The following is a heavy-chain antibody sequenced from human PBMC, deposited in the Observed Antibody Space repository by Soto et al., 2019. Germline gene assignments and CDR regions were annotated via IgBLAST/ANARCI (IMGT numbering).Heavy chain of an antibody. J-gene: IGHJ4*02. CDR3: AREALYCGGDCYTPDY. CDR2: ISSSSSYI. V-gene: IGHV3-21*01. D-gene: IGHD2-21*02. Sequence: EVQLGESGGGLVKPGGSLRLSCAASGFTFSSDSMNWFRQAPGTWLEWVSSISSSSSYIYYADSLKGRFTISRDNAKNSLYLQMNSLRAEDTAVYYWAREALYCGGDCYTPDYWGQGTLVNGSS. CDR1: GFTFSSDS.